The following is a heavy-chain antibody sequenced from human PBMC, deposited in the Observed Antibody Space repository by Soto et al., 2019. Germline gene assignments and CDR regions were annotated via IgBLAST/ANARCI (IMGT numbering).Heavy chain of an antibody. D-gene: IGHD2-21*02. V-gene: IGHV3-48*02. CDR3: ARLPKGSLVTA. CDR2: ISSGSDNT. CDR1: GFSFSDYS. Sequence: GGSLRLSCEASGFSFSDYSMNWVRQAPGKGLQWVSYISSGSDNTYYADSVKGRFTVSRDNAKNALFLQMNSLRDDDTATYYCARLPKGSLVTAWGQGTRVTVSS. J-gene: IGHJ4*02.